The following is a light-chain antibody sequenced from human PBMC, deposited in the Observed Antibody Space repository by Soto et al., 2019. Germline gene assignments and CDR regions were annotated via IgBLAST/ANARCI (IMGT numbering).Light chain of an antibody. CDR3: QQYTSYSRA. V-gene: IGKV1-5*01. CDR2: DAS. Sequence: DIQMTQSPSTLSASVGDRVTITCRASQSISHFLAWYQQKPGKVPKLLIYDASNLGSGVPSRFSGSGSVTDFTLTISGLQPDDFTTYYCQQYTSYSRAFGQGTKVDLK. CDR1: QSISHF. J-gene: IGKJ1*01.